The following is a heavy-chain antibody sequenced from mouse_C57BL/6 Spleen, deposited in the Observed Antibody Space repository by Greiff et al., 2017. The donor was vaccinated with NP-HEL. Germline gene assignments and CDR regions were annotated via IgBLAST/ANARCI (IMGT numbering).Heavy chain of an antibody. Sequence: QVQLQQSGAELVRPGTSVKVSCKASGYAFTNYLIEWVKQRPGQGLEWIGVINPGSGGTNYNEKFKGKATLTADKSSSTAYMQLSSLTSEDSAVYFCAREGSSSPYYAMDYWGQGTSVTVSS. V-gene: IGHV1-54*01. CDR1: GYAFTNYL. D-gene: IGHD1-1*01. CDR2: INPGSGGT. J-gene: IGHJ4*01. CDR3: AREGSSSPYYAMDY.